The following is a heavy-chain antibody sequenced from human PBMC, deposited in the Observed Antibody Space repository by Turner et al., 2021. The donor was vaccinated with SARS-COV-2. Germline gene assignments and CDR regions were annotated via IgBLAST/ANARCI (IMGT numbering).Heavy chain of an antibody. Sequence: QVQLQESGPGLVKPSETLSLTCTVSVGSISSYYWYWIRQPPGKGLEWIGYIYYNGITNYNPPLKRRVTKSGATSKKQFPLKLGSWTAADPAGYYCARGRGGIVVAWGQGTPVTVSS. V-gene: IGHV4-59*01. CDR1: VGSISSYY. J-gene: IGHJ5*02. D-gene: IGHD6-19*01. CDR2: IYYNGIT. CDR3: ARGRGGIVVA.